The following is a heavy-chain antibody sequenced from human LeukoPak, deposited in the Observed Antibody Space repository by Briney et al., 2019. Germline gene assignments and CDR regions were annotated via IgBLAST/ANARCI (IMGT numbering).Heavy chain of an antibody. J-gene: IGHJ2*01. Sequence: PSETLSLTCTVPGGSISSSRYYWGWIRQPPGKGLEWIGSIYYSGSTYYNPSLKSRVTISVDTSKNQFSLKLSSVTAADTAVYYCAIRGYSYKPSYWYFDLWGRGTLVTVSS. V-gene: IGHV4-39*01. CDR3: AIRGYSYKPSYWYFDL. CDR1: GGSISSSRYY. CDR2: IYYSGST. D-gene: IGHD5-18*01.